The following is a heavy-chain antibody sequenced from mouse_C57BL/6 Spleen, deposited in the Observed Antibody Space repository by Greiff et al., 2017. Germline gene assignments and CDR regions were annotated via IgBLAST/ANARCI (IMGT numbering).Heavy chain of an antibody. CDR1: GFSLTSYA. CDR2: IWTGGGT. Sequence: VKLVASGPGLVAPSQSLSITCTVSGFSLTSYAISWVRQPPGKGLEWLGVIWTGGGTNYNSALKSRLSISKDNSKSQVFLKMNSLQTDDTARYYCARNREILGSSYYYAMDYWGQGTSVTVSS. V-gene: IGHV2-9-1*01. J-gene: IGHJ4*01. CDR3: ARNREILGSSYYYAMDY. D-gene: IGHD1-1*01.